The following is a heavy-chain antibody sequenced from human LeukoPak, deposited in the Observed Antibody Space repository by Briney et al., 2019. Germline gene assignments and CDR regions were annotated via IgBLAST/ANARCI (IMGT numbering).Heavy chain of an antibody. CDR2: IYWNDDK. CDR3: AHVRSLGGFFGGYDMDV. V-gene: IGHV2-5*01. J-gene: IGHJ6*02. CDR1: GFSLSTSDVG. Sequence: SGPTLVKPTQTVTLTCSLSGFSLSTSDVGVAWIRQAPGKALEWLTLIYWNDDKRYSPSLRSRLTITKDSSGNQVILTMTNMDPTDTATYFCAHVRSLGGFFGGYDMDVWGQGTTVTVSS. D-gene: IGHD3-16*01.